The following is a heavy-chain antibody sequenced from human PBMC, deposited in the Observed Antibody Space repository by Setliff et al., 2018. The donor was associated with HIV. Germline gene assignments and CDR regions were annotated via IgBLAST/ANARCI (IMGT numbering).Heavy chain of an antibody. J-gene: IGHJ6*02. V-gene: IGHV1-18*01. CDR2: ISGNKGNT. Sequence: ASVKVSCKTSGYSFDNYGHVWVRQAPGQGIEWMGWISGNKGNTNYAQKLQGRVTMTTDTSTSTAYMELRSLRFDDTAVYYCARDVEHMMDVWGQGTTVTV. CDR3: ARDVEHMMDV. CDR1: GYSFDNYG.